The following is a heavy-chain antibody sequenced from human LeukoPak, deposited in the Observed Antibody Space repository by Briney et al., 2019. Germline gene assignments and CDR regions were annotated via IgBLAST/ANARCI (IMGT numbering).Heavy chain of an antibody. Sequence: ASVKVSCKASGYTFTSYGISWVRQAPGQGLEWMGWISAYNGNTNYAQKLQGRVTMTTDTSTSTAYMELRSLRSDDTAVYYCAREAKLYCSSISCYTTLEFDYWGQGTLVTVSS. V-gene: IGHV1-18*01. CDR1: GYTFTSYG. J-gene: IGHJ4*02. CDR3: AREAKLYCSSISCYTTLEFDY. CDR2: ISAYNGNT. D-gene: IGHD2-2*01.